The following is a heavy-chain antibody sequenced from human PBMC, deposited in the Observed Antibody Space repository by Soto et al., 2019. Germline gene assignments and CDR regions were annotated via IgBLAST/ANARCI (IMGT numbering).Heavy chain of an antibody. CDR2: IYYSGSS. D-gene: IGHD1-26*01. Sequence: QLQLQESGPGLVTPSETLSLTCTVSGGSISSSSYYWGLIRQPPGKGLEWIGRIYYSGSSYYNPSLKSRVTISADTSKNQFSLKRTSVTAADTAVYYCARLVTTSYCSWGQGTLVPVSS. CDR3: ARLVTTSYCS. V-gene: IGHV4-39*01. J-gene: IGHJ4*02. CDR1: GGSISSSSYY.